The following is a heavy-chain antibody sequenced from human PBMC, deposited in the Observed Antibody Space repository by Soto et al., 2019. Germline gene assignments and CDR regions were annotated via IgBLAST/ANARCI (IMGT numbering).Heavy chain of an antibody. CDR3: AGDLWGGAVAATKGWFDP. CDR1: GYTFTSYA. D-gene: IGHD6-19*01. V-gene: IGHV1-3*01. CDR2: INAGNGNT. Sequence: QVQLVQSGAEVKKPGASVKVSCKASGYTFTSYAMHWVRQAPGQRLEWMGWINAGNGNTKYSQKFQGRVTITRDTSASTAYMELGSLRSEDTAVYYCAGDLWGGAVAATKGWFDPWGQGTLVTVSS. J-gene: IGHJ5*02.